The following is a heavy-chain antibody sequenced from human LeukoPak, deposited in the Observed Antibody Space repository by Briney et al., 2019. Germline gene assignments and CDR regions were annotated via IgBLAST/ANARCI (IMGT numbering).Heavy chain of an antibody. CDR2: IYYSGST. Sequence: SETLSLTCTVSGGSISSYYWSWIRQPPGKGLEWIGYIYYSGSTNYNPSLKSRVTISVDTSKNQFSLKLSSVTAADTAVYYCARVVAVAGLYYYYYMDVWGKGTTVTVPS. CDR3: ARVVAVAGLYYYYYMDV. J-gene: IGHJ6*03. D-gene: IGHD6-19*01. CDR1: GGSISSYY. V-gene: IGHV4-59*01.